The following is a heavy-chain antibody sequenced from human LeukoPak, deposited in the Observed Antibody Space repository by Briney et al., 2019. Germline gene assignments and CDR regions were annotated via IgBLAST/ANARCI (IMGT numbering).Heavy chain of an antibody. Sequence: SQTLSLTCTVSSGPISSGSYYWSWIRQPAGKGLEWIGRIYTSGSTNYNPSLKSRVTISVDTSKNQFSLKLSSVTAADTAVYYCARDPPDYDAFDIWGQGTMVTVSS. J-gene: IGHJ3*02. CDR1: SGPISSGSYY. V-gene: IGHV4-61*02. CDR3: ARDPPDYDAFDI. D-gene: IGHD4-11*01. CDR2: IYTSGST.